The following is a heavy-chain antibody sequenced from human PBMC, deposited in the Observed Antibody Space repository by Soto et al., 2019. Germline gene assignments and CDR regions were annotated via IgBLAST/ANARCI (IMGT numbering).Heavy chain of an antibody. CDR2: IYYSGST. CDR3: ARCPDIAAAVDC. CDR1: GGSISSGDYY. J-gene: IGHJ4*02. V-gene: IGHV4-30-4*01. Sequence: PSETLSLTCTVSGGSISSGDYYWSWIRQPPGKGLEWIGYIYYSGSTYYNPSLESRVTLSVDTSKNQFSLKLSSVTAADTAVYYCARCPDIAAAVDCWGQGTLVAVSS. D-gene: IGHD6-13*01.